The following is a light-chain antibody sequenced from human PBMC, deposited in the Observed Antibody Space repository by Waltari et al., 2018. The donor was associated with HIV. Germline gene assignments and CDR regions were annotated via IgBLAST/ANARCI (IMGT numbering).Light chain of an antibody. CDR2: GSN. J-gene: IGLJ3*02. CDR1: ILRFYY. CDR3: SSRDTTGKFWV. V-gene: IGLV3-19*01. Sequence: SSELTQDPFVSVAPGQTARITCQGDILRFYYGSWYQQRPGQAPRLFSYGSNNRPSGIPDRFSGSTSGNTMSLTISATQAEDEGDFFCSSRDTTGKFWVFGSGTKLTV.